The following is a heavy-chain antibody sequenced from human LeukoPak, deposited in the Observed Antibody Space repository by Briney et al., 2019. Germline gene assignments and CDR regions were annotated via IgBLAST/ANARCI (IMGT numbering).Heavy chain of an antibody. CDR1: GGSISSGGYY. V-gene: IGHV4-31*03. D-gene: IGHD3-22*01. J-gene: IGHJ1*01. CDR3: ARDSYDSSGYFEYFQH. CDR2: IYYSGST. Sequence: SQTLSLTCTVSGGSISSGGYYWSWIRQHPGKGLEWIGYIYYSGSTYYNPSLKSRVTISVDTSKNQFSLKLSSVTAADTAVYYYARDSYDSSGYFEYFQHWGQGTLVTVSS.